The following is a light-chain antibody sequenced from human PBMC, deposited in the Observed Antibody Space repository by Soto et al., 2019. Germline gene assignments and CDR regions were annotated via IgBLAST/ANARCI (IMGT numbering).Light chain of an antibody. Sequence: TQSPATLSVLPGESAALSCRASQSVATNLAWYQQRPGQAPRLLIYGASKRAIGLPARFSGSGSGTEFTLTITSLQSEDFAVYYCQQYNNWPRTFGQGTKVDIK. CDR2: GAS. CDR3: QQYNNWPRT. V-gene: IGKV3-15*01. J-gene: IGKJ1*01. CDR1: QSVATN.